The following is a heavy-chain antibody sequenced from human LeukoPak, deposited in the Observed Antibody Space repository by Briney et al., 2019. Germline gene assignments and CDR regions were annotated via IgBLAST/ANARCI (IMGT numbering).Heavy chain of an antibody. CDR3: ESVLKYHDSSGYYYSY. D-gene: IGHD3-22*01. CDR2: ISYDGSNK. CDR1: GFTFRTYA. Sequence: PGGSLRLSCAASGFTFRTYAMTWVRQAPGKGLEWVAVISYDGSNKYYADSVKGRFTISRDNSKNTLYLQMNSLRAEDTAVYYCESVLKYHDSSGYYYSYWGQGTLVTVSS. V-gene: IGHV3-30-3*01. J-gene: IGHJ4*02.